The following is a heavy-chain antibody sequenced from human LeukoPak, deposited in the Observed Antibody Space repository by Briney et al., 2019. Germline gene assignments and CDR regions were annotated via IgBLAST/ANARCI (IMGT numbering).Heavy chain of an antibody. CDR3: ARAPYSSGNDN. Sequence: ASVKVSCKASGYTFTSYGISWVRQAPGQGLEWMGWISAYNGNTNYAQKLQGRVTMTTDTSTRTAYMELRSLGSDDTAVYYCARAPYSSGNDNWGQGTLVTVSS. D-gene: IGHD6-19*01. V-gene: IGHV1-18*01. J-gene: IGHJ4*02. CDR1: GYTFTSYG. CDR2: ISAYNGNT.